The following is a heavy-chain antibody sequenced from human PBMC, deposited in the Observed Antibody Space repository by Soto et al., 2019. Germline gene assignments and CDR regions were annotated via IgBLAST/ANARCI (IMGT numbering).Heavy chain of an antibody. Sequence: GGSLRLSCAASGFTFSSYWMHWVRQAPGKGLVWVSRINSDGSSTSYADSVKGRFTISRDNAKNTLYLQMNSLRAEDTAVYYCARGLARGADTNYYYYGMDVWGQGTTVTVSS. CDR1: GFTFSSYW. CDR2: INSDGSST. J-gene: IGHJ6*02. V-gene: IGHV3-74*01. D-gene: IGHD5-18*01. CDR3: ARGLARGADTNYYYYGMDV.